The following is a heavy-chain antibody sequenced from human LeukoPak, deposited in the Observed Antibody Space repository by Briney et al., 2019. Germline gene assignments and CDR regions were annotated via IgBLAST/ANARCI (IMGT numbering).Heavy chain of an antibody. D-gene: IGHD6-19*01. V-gene: IGHV4-59*08. CDR1: GGSISSYY. CDR2: IYYSGST. CDR3: ARQGIAVAGTPLDNWFDP. Sequence: KASETLSLTCTVSGGSISSYYWSWIRQPPGKGLEWMGYIYYSGSTNYNPSLKSRVTLSVDTSKNQFSLKLSSVTAAGTAVYYCARQGIAVAGTPLDNWFDPWGQGTLVTVSS. J-gene: IGHJ5*02.